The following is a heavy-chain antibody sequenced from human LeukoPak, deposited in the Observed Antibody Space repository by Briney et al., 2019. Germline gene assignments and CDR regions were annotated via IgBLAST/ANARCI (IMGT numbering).Heavy chain of an antibody. CDR3: AKSRMTTVTHGWFDP. Sequence: GRSLRLSCAASGFTFDDYAMHWVRQAPGKGLEWVSGISWNSGSIGYADSVKGRFTISGDNAKNSLYLQMNSLRAEDTALYYCAKSRMTTVTHGWFDPWGQGTLVTVSS. CDR1: GFTFDDYA. D-gene: IGHD4-17*01. V-gene: IGHV3-9*01. CDR2: ISWNSGSI. J-gene: IGHJ5*02.